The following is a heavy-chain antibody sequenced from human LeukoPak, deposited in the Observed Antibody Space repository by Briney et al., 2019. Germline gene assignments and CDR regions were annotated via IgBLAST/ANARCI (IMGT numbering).Heavy chain of an antibody. D-gene: IGHD1-1*01. J-gene: IGHJ4*02. V-gene: IGHV3-66*01. CDR3: ARDHNYAFDN. Sequence: PGGSLRLSCAASGFTVSTDNMSWVRQVPGKGLEWVSVVYSGNDGTNYADSVKGRFTISGDNARNSVYLQMNSLRVEDSAVYFCARDHNYAFDNWGQGTLVTVSS. CDR1: GFTVSTDN. CDR2: VYSGNDGT.